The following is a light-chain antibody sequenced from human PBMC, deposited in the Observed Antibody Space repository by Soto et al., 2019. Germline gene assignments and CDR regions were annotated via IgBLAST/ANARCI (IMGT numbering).Light chain of an antibody. V-gene: IGLV2-14*01. Sequence: QSALTQPASVSGSPGQSITMSCTGTSSDVGGYNYVSWYQQHPGQAPKLMIYDVSHRPSGVSDRFSGSKSGNTASLTISGLQAEDEADYYCTSYTSITTPDYVFGTGTKLTVL. CDR3: TSYTSITTPDYV. CDR2: DVS. J-gene: IGLJ1*01. CDR1: SSDVGGYNY.